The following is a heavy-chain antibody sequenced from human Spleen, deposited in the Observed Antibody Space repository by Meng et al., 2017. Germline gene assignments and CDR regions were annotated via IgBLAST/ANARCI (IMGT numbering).Heavy chain of an antibody. CDR1: GGSVSSGNYF. J-gene: IGHJ4*02. Sequence: SCTVFGGSVSSGNYFWSWIRQPAGKGLEWIGRIYTSGSTNYNPSVESRVSISVDTSLNQLSLKLSSLTAADTAVYYGARGGGGYPGDFDFWGQGTLVTVSS. CDR3: ARGGGGYPGDFDF. V-gene: IGHV4-61*02. D-gene: IGHD1-26*01. CDR2: IYTSGST.